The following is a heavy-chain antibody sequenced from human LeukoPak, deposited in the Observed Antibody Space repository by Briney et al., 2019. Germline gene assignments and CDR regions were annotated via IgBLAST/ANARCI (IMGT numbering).Heavy chain of an antibody. CDR3: ARLSRAVAGKDYFDY. Sequence: SETLSLTCTVSGGSISSSSYYWGWIRQPPGKGLEWIGSIYYSGSTYYNPSLKSRVTISVDTSKNQFSLKLSSVTAADTAVYYRARLSRAVAGKDYFDYWGQGTLVTVSS. J-gene: IGHJ4*02. CDR1: GGSISSSSYY. V-gene: IGHV4-39*01. D-gene: IGHD6-19*01. CDR2: IYYSGST.